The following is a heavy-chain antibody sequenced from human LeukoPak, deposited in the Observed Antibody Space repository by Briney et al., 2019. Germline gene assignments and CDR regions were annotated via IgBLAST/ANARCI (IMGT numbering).Heavy chain of an antibody. CDR3: ARGGYCSGGSCYSPGAFDI. J-gene: IGHJ3*02. Sequence: SETLSLTCAVSGGSISSGGYSWSWIRQPPGKGLEWIGYIYHSGSTYYNPSLKSRVTISVDRSKNQFSLKLSSVTAADTAEYYCARGGYCSGGSCYSPGAFDIWGQGTMVTVSS. CDR1: GGSISSGGYS. CDR2: IYHSGST. D-gene: IGHD2-15*01. V-gene: IGHV4-30-2*01.